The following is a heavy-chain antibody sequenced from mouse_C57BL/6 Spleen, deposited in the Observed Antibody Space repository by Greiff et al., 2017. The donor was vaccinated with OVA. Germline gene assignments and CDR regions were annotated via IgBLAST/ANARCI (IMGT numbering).Heavy chain of an antibody. D-gene: IGHD1-1*01. CDR2: IYPGDGDT. V-gene: IGHV1-82*01. CDR3: ASYGSSYEYDAMDY. Sequence: QVQLQQSGPELVKPGASVKISCKASGYAFSSSWMNWVKQRPGKGLEWIGRIYPGDGDTNYNGKFKGKATLTADKSSSTAYMQLSSLTSEDSAVYCCASYGSSYEYDAMDYWGQGTAVTVSS. CDR1: GYAFSSSW. J-gene: IGHJ4*01.